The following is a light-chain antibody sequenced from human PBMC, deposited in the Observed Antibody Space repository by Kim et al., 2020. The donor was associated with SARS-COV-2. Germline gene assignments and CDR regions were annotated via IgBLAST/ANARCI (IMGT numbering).Light chain of an antibody. Sequence: SSALTHDPAVSVALGQTVRITCQGDSLRSYYATWYQQKPGQAPILVIYGKNNRPSGIPDRFSGSSSGNTASLTITGTQARDEADYYCNSRDSNNNVLFGGGTQLTVL. V-gene: IGLV3-19*01. CDR3: NSRDSNNNVL. CDR2: GKN. J-gene: IGLJ2*01. CDR1: SLRSYY.